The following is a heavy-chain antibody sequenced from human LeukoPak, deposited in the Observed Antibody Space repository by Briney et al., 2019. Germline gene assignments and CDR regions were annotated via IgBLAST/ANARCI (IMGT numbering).Heavy chain of an antibody. V-gene: IGHV3-23*01. Sequence: GGSLRLSCAASGLSFSSYAMSWVRQAPGKGLEWVSAISGSGGSTYYADSVKGRFTISRDNAKNSLYLQMNNLRAEDTAVYYCSMRLDYCGRGTLVTVSS. CDR3: SMRLDY. J-gene: IGHJ4*02. CDR1: GLSFSSYA. CDR2: ISGSGGST.